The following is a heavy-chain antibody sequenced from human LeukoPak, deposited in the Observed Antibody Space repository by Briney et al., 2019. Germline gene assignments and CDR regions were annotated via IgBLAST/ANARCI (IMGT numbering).Heavy chain of an antibody. V-gene: IGHV5-51*01. CDR2: IFPGDSDS. J-gene: IGHJ4*02. CDR1: GYSLTSYW. CDR3: ARMRDAYPDY. Sequence: GESLKISRKGSGYSLTSYWIGWVRQMPGKGLEWMGIIFPGDSDSRYSPSFQGPVTISADKSINTAYLQWSSLKASDTAMYLCARMRDAYPDYWGQGTLLTVSS. D-gene: IGHD5-24*01.